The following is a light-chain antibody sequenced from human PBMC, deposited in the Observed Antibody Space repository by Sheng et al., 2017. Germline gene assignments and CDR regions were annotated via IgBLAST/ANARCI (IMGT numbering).Light chain of an antibody. CDR2: DAS. CDR3: QQYDDLPYT. CDR1: QDISNY. V-gene: IGKV1-33*01. J-gene: IGKJ2*01. Sequence: DIQMTQSPSSLSASVGDRVNITCQASQDISNYLNWYQHKPGKAPKLLIYDASHLATGVPSRFSGSGSGTDFTFTITSLQPEDIGTYYCQQYDDLPYTFGQGTKLGI.